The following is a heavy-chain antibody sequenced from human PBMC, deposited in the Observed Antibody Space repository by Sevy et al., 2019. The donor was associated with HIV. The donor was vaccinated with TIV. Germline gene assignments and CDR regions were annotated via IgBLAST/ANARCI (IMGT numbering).Heavy chain of an antibody. V-gene: IGHV3-23*01. CDR2: ISGNGGNI. CDR3: ARDGRGISAFDI. CDR1: EFTFSSHA. D-gene: IGHD3-3*02. J-gene: IGHJ3*02. Sequence: GGSLRLSCAASEFTFSSHAVSWVRQAPGKGLEWVSAISGNGGNINYADSVRGRFTISRDNFKNTLYLQMNSLRAEDTALYYCARDGRGISAFDIWGQGTMVTVSS.